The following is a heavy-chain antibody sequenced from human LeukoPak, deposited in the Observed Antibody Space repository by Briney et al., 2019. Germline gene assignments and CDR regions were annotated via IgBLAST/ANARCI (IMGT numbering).Heavy chain of an antibody. CDR2: IIPIFGTA. CDR3: ARDLAVAGPFDY. Sequence: SVKVSCKASGGTFSSYAISWVRQAPGQGLEWMGGIIPIFGTANYAQKFQDRVTITTDESTSTAYMELSSLRSEDTAVYYCARDLAVAGPFDYWGQGTLVTVSS. D-gene: IGHD6-19*01. J-gene: IGHJ4*02. V-gene: IGHV1-69*05. CDR1: GGTFSSYA.